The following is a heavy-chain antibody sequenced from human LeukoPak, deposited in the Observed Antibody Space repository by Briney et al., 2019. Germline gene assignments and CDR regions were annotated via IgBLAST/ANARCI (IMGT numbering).Heavy chain of an antibody. Sequence: ETLSLTCTVPGGSISSYYWSWIRQPPGKGLEWIGYIYYSGGTNYNPSLKSRVTISVDTSKNQFSLKLSSVTAADTAVYYCAREGYSSDLDYWGQGTLVTVSS. D-gene: IGHD6-19*01. CDR1: GGSISSYY. J-gene: IGHJ4*02. V-gene: IGHV4-59*01. CDR3: AREGYSSDLDY. CDR2: IYYSGGT.